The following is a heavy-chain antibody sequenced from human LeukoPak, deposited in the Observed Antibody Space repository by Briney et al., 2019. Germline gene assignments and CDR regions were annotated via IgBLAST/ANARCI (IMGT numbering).Heavy chain of an antibody. V-gene: IGHV3-9*01. CDR1: GFTFDDYA. Sequence: GGSLRLSCAASGFTFDDYAMHWVRQPPGKGLEWVSGISWNSGRIGYADSVKGRFTISRDNAKNSLYLQMSSLRAEDTALYYCAKDTGYSSGWPDYWGQGTLVTVSA. CDR2: ISWNSGRI. CDR3: AKDTGYSSGWPDY. D-gene: IGHD6-19*01. J-gene: IGHJ4*02.